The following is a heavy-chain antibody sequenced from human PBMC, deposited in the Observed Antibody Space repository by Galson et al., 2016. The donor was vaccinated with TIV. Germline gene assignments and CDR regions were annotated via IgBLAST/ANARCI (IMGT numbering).Heavy chain of an antibody. CDR1: GGTFSSYA. V-gene: IGHV1-69*06. CDR3: ARDSVSFGSGSYYPSSFDY. Sequence: SVKVSCKASGGTFSSYAFNWVRQAPGQGLEWMGRIIPIFDTTNYAQNFQGRVTIIADKSTNTVYMEVSRLRSDDTAVYYCARDSVSFGSGSYYPSSFDYWGQGTLVTVSS. CDR2: IIPIFDTT. J-gene: IGHJ4*02. D-gene: IGHD3-10*01.